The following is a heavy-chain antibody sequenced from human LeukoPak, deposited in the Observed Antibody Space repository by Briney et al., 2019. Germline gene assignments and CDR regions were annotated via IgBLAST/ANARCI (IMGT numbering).Heavy chain of an antibody. V-gene: IGHV4-39*01. Sequence: SETLSLTCTVSGGSISSSTYYWGWIRQPPGKELEWIGSIYYTGSTYYNPSLKSRVTISVDTSKNQFSLKLSSVTAADTAVYYCARQGLNPWGQGTLVTVSS. CDR3: ARQGLNP. J-gene: IGHJ5*02. CDR2: IYYTGST. CDR1: GGSISSSTYY.